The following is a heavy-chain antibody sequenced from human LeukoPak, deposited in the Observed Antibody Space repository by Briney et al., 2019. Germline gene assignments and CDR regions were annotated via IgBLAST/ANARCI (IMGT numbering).Heavy chain of an antibody. CDR3: AKGGGPDIVVVPAAIGFAFDI. Sequence: GGSLRLSCAASGFTFSSYWMSWVRQAPGKGLEWVANIKQDGSEKYYVDSVKGRFTISRDNAKNSLYLQMNSLRAEDTALYYCAKGGGPDIVVVPAAIGFAFDIWGQGTMVTVSS. V-gene: IGHV3-7*03. J-gene: IGHJ3*02. CDR2: IKQDGSEK. D-gene: IGHD2-2*02. CDR1: GFTFSSYW.